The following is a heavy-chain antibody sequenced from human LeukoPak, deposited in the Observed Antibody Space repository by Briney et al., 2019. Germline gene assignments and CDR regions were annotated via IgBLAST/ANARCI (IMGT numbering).Heavy chain of an antibody. CDR2: MSYDGNNN. Sequence: GGSLRLSCAASGFTFSNSWMSWVRQAPGKGLEWVAVMSYDGNNNYYADSVKGRFTLSRDSSKNTLYLQMDSLRPEDTAVCYCTREWGTAADYWGQGTLVTVSS. D-gene: IGHD6-13*01. CDR1: GFTFSNSW. CDR3: TREWGTAADY. J-gene: IGHJ4*02. V-gene: IGHV3-30-3*01.